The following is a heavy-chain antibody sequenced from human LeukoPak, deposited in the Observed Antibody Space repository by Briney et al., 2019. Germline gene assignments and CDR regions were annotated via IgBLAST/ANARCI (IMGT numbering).Heavy chain of an antibody. CDR2: IYTSGST. V-gene: IGHV4-4*07. Sequence: PSETLSLTCTVSGGSISSYYWSWIRQPAGKGLEWIGRIYTSGSTNYNPSLKSRVTMSGDASKNQFSLKLSSVTAADTAMYYCARVRVVLSQIAAAASLMDVWGRGTTVTVSS. CDR1: GGSISSYY. J-gene: IGHJ6*03. CDR3: ARVRVVLSQIAAAASLMDV. D-gene: IGHD6-13*01.